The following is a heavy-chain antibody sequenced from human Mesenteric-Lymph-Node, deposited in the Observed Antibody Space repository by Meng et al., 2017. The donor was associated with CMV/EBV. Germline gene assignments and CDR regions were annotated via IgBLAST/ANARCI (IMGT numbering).Heavy chain of an antibody. J-gene: IGHJ6*02. Sequence: GGSLRLSCAASGFTFSSYWMSWVRQAPGKGLEWVANIKQDGSEKYYVDSVKGRFTISRDNAKNSLCLQMNSLRAEDTAVYYCARDIVVPAATSHYYYGMDVWGQGTTVTVSS. CDR2: IKQDGSEK. CDR1: GFTFSSYW. CDR3: ARDIVVPAATSHYYYGMDV. V-gene: IGHV3-7*01. D-gene: IGHD2-2*01.